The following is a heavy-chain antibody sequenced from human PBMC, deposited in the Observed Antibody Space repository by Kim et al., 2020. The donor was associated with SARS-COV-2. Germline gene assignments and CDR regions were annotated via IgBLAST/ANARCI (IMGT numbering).Heavy chain of an antibody. D-gene: IGHD6-19*01. J-gene: IGHJ6*02. CDR3: ARGGYSSGWTGDYYYYGMDL. Sequence: GGSLRLSCAASGFTFSSYSMNWVRQAPGKGLEWVSSISSSSSYIYYADSVKGRFTISRDNAKNALYLQMNSLRAEDTAVYYCARGGYSSGWTGDYYYYGMDLWAQGPTVSVSS. CDR1: GFTFSSYS. CDR2: ISSSSSYI. V-gene: IGHV3-21*01.